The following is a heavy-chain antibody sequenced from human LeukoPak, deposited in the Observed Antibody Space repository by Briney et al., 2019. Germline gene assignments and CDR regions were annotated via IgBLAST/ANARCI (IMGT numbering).Heavy chain of an antibody. D-gene: IGHD2-15*01. CDR1: GDSVSSKS. V-gene: IGHV4-4*09. J-gene: IGHJ4*02. Sequence: SETLSPTYTVTVSGDSVSSKSWSWIRQPPGKGLEWIGYIYTSGRTSYKPSLRSRVTISVDTSKNQFSLTLSSVTAADTAVYYCSVAGSWGQGTLVTVSS. CDR2: IYTSGRT. CDR3: SVAGS.